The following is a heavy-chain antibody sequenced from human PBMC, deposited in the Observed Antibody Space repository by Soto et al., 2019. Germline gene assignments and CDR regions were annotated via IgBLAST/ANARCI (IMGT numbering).Heavy chain of an antibody. CDR2: ISYDGSNK. D-gene: IGHD4-17*01. Sequence: LRLSCAASGFTFSSYGMHWVRQAPGKGLEWVAVISYDGSNKYYADSVKGRFTISRDNSKNTLYLQMNSLRAEDTAVYYCAKTNGDYVGWFDPWGQGTLVTVSS. V-gene: IGHV3-30*18. J-gene: IGHJ5*02. CDR3: AKTNGDYVGWFDP. CDR1: GFTFSSYG.